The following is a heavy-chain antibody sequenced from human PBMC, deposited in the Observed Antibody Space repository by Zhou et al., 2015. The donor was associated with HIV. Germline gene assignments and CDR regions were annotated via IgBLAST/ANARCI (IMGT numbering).Heavy chain of an antibody. CDR3: ARSLDIVVVPHRDPPGMDV. CDR2: IIPIFGTA. J-gene: IGHJ6*02. CDR1: GGTFSSYA. D-gene: IGHD2-2*03. V-gene: IGHV1-69*01. Sequence: QVQLVQSGAEVKKPGSSVKVSCKASGGTFSSYAISWVRQAPGQGLEWMGGIIPIFGTANYAQKFQGRVTITADESTSTAYMELSSLRSEDTAVYYCARSLDIVVVPHRDPPGMDVWGQGTTVTVSS.